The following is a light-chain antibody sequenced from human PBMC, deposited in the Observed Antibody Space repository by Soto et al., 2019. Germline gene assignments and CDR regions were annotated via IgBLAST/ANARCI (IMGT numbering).Light chain of an antibody. CDR2: TNT. CDR1: SSNIGAGYD. CDR3: QSYDSSLSAMV. V-gene: IGLV1-40*01. Sequence: QSVLTQPPSVSGAPGQVVTISCAGTSSNIGAGYDVHWYQQVPGTAPKLLIYTNTTRPSGVSNRFSGSNSGTSASLAITGPQSSDEADYDCQSYDSSLSAMVFGGGTKLTVL. J-gene: IGLJ3*02.